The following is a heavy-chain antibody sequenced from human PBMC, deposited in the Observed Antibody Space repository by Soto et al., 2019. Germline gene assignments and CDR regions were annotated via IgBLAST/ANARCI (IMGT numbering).Heavy chain of an antibody. CDR3: AKFQGGTFNKWYFHS. D-gene: IGHD3-16*01. CDR2: ITGGVGIT. V-gene: IGHV3-23*01. Sequence: EVQLLESGGGLVQPGGSLRLSCAASGFTFTPYAMSWVRQAPGKGLEWVSVITGGVGITYYADSVKGRFTISRDNSKNTLYLQMNSLRAEDTAVYYCAKFQGGTFNKWYFHSWGQGTLVTVSS. CDR1: GFTFTPYA. J-gene: IGHJ4*02.